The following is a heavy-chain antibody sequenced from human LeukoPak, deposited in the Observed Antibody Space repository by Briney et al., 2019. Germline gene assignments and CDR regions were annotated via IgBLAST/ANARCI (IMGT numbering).Heavy chain of an antibody. CDR1: GGSFSGYY. CDR2: INHSGST. CDR3: ARGPVRGLRLYYYYYGMDV. Sequence: SETLSLTCAVYGGSFSGYYWSWIRQPPGKGLEWIGEINHSGSTNYNPSLKSRVTISVDTSKNQFSLKLSSVTAADTAVYYCARGPVRGLRLYYYYYGMDVWGQGTTVTVSS. J-gene: IGHJ6*02. D-gene: IGHD3-10*01. V-gene: IGHV4-34*01.